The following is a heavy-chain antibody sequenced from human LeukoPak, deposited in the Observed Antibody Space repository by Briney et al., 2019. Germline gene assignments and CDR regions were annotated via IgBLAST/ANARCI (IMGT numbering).Heavy chain of an antibody. V-gene: IGHV3-66*01. J-gene: IGHJ6*03. CDR3: GGQLPSYYYYYYYMDV. D-gene: IGHD6-6*01. Sequence: GGSLRLSCAASGFTVSSNYMSWVRQAPGKGLEWVSIIYSGGSTYYADSVKGRFTISRDNAKNSLYLQMNSLRAEDTAVYYCGGQLPSYYYYYYYMDVWGKGTTVTISS. CDR1: GFTVSSNY. CDR2: IYSGGST.